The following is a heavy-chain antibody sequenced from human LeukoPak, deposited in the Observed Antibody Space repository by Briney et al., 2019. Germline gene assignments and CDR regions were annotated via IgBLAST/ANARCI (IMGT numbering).Heavy chain of an antibody. D-gene: IGHD3-10*01. V-gene: IGHV3-48*04. Sequence: GSLRLSCAASGFTVSSKYMSWVRQAPGKGLEWVSYISSSGSTIYYADSVKGRFTISRDNAKNSLYVQMNSLRAEDTAVYYCAKLRGYYGSGSYDAFDIWGQGTMVTVSS. CDR3: AKLRGYYGSGSYDAFDI. CDR2: ISSSGSTI. J-gene: IGHJ3*02. CDR1: GFTVSSKY.